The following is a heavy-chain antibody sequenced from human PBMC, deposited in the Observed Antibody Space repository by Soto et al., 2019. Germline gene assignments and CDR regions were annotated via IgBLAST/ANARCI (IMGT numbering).Heavy chain of an antibody. CDR3: TTARVTYGAEYFQH. CDR2: IKSKTDGGTT. V-gene: IGHV3-15*01. D-gene: IGHD4-17*01. Sequence: EVQLVESGGGLVKPGGSLRLSCAASGFTFTNAWMSWVRQAPGKGLEWVGRIKSKTDGGTTDYAAPVKGRFTISRDDSKNTLYLQMNSLKTEDTAVYYCTTARVTYGAEYFQHWGQGTLVTVSS. J-gene: IGHJ1*01. CDR1: GFTFTNAW.